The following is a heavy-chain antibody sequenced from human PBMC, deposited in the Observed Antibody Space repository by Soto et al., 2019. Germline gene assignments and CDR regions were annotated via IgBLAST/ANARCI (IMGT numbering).Heavy chain of an antibody. J-gene: IGHJ4*02. D-gene: IGHD6-19*01. V-gene: IGHV1-46*01. CDR1: GYMFTSYF. CDR2: INPSDGTT. Sequence: QGHLVQSGAEVKRPGASVRVSCESSGYMFTSYFIHWVRQAPGQGLEWVGVINPSDGTTTYAQKFQARITMTRDTSTTTVDMELSSLRSEDTAVYYCARDKDSSAHPRAEFDYWGQGTLITVSS. CDR3: ARDKDSSAHPRAEFDY.